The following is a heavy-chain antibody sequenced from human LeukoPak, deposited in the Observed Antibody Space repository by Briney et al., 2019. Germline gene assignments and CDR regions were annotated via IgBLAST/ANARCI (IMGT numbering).Heavy chain of an antibody. J-gene: IGHJ5*02. CDR1: GYSFTSYW. CDR3: TSSTYSFDP. Sequence: GESLKISCKGSGYSFTSYWTGWVRQMPGKGLEWVGRIRSKANSYATAYAASVKGRFTISRDDSKNTAYLQMNSLKTEDTAVYYCTSSTYSFDPWGQGTLVTVSS. V-gene: IGHV3-73*01. CDR2: IRSKANSYAT. D-gene: IGHD2-21*01.